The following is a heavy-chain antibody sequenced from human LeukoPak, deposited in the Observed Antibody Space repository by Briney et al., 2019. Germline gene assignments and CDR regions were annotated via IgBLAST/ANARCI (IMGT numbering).Heavy chain of an antibody. CDR3: ARDGEYSSSSNAFDI. Sequence: KPSETLSLTCTVSGGSISSYYWSWIRQPPGKGLEWIGYIYYSGSTNYNPSLKSRVTISVDTSKNQFSLKLSSVTAADTAVYYCARDGEYSSSSNAFDIWGQGTMVTVSS. CDR1: GGSISSYY. CDR2: IYYSGST. D-gene: IGHD6-6*01. V-gene: IGHV4-59*12. J-gene: IGHJ3*02.